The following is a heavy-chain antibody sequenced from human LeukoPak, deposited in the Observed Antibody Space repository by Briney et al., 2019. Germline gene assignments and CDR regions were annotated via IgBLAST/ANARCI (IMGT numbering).Heavy chain of an antibody. CDR3: AKDTLSIAAAGNFDY. V-gene: IGHV3-23*01. J-gene: IGHJ4*02. CDR2: ISGSGGST. CDR1: GFTFSSYA. Sequence: PGGSLRLSCAASGFTFSSYAMSWVRQAPGKGLEWVSAISGSGGSTYYADSVKGRFTISRDNSKNTLYLQMNSLRAEDTAVYYCAKDTLSIAAAGNFDYWAREPWSPSPQ. D-gene: IGHD6-13*01.